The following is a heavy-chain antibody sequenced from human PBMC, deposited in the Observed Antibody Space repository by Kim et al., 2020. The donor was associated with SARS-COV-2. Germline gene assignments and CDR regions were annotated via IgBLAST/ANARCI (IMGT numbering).Heavy chain of an antibody. CDR3: AREGLHPYYFDY. CDR2: IYTSGST. Sequence: SETLSLTCTVSGGSISSGSYYWSWIRQPAGKGLEWIGRIYTSGSTNYNPFLKSRVTISGDTSKNQFPLKMSSVTAADTAVYYCAREGLHPYYFDYWGQGTLVTVSS. CDR1: GGSISSGSYY. V-gene: IGHV4-61*02. J-gene: IGHJ4*02.